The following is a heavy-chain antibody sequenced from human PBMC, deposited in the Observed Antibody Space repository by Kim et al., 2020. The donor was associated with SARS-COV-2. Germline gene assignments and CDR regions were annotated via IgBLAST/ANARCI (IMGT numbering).Heavy chain of an antibody. Sequence: YNRALKSRVTLSVDTSKNQFSLKLSSVTAADTAVYYCARVLYSSSWYFDYWGQGTLVTVSS. CDR3: ARVLYSSSWYFDY. J-gene: IGHJ4*02. V-gene: IGHV4-31*02. D-gene: IGHD6-13*01.